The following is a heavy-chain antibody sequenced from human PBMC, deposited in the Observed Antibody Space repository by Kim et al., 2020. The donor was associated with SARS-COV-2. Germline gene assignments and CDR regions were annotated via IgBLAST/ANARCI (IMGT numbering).Heavy chain of an antibody. D-gene: IGHD1-20*01. CDR1: GYSFTSYW. CDR3: ARHKTGITGTREEYNWFDP. J-gene: IGHJ5*02. Sequence: GESLKISCKGSGYSFTSYWISWVRQMPGKGLEWMGRIDPSDSYTNYSPSFQGHVTISADKSISTAYLQWSSLKASDTAMYYCARHKTGITGTREEYNWFDPWGQGTLVTVSS. CDR2: IDPSDSYT. V-gene: IGHV5-10-1*01.